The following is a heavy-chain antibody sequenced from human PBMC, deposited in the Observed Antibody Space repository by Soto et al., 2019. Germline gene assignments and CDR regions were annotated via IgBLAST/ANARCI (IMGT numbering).Heavy chain of an antibody. D-gene: IGHD6-13*01. CDR2: MNPNSGNT. CDR1: GCTFTSYD. CDR3: AREHSSSWRFDY. J-gene: IGHJ4*02. Sequence: ASVKVSCKASGCTFTSYDINWVRPATGQGLEWMGWMNPNSGNTGYAQKFQGRVTMTRNTSISTAYMELSSLRSEDTAVYYCAREHSSSWRFDYWGQGTLVTVSS. V-gene: IGHV1-8*01.